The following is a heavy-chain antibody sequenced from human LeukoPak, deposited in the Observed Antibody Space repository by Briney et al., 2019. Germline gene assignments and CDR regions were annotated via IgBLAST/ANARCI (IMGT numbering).Heavy chain of an antibody. V-gene: IGHV3-48*01. CDR2: ISSSSSTI. CDR3: ARDTVNDY. J-gene: IGHJ4*02. CDR1: GFTFSSYS. D-gene: IGHD4-17*01. Sequence: GGSLRLSCAASGFTFSSYSMNWVRQAPGKELEWISYISSSSSTIYYTDSVKGRFTVSRDNAKNSLDLQMNSLRAEDTAVYYCARDTVNDYWGQGTLVTVSS.